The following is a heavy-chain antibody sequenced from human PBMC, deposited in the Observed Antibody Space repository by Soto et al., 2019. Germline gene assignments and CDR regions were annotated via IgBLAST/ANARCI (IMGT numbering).Heavy chain of an antibody. CDR3: ARVANSSGWGNSWFDP. Sequence: EVQLVESGGGLVQPGGSLSLSGAASGFTFSSYWMSWFRRAPGKGLEGGANIKQDGSEKYYVDSVKGRFTISRDNAKNSLYLQMNSLRAEDTAVYYCARVANSSGWGNSWFDPWGQGTLVTVSS. CDR2: IKQDGSEK. D-gene: IGHD6-19*01. J-gene: IGHJ5*02. V-gene: IGHV3-7*01. CDR1: GFTFSSYW.